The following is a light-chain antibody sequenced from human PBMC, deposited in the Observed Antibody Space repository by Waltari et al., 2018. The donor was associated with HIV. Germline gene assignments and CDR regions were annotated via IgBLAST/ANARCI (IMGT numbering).Light chain of an antibody. CDR2: GAS. CDR3: QQRGDWPPFT. J-gene: IGKJ4*01. CDR1: QTINNY. Sequence: EVVMIQSPATLSVSPGERATLSCRASQTINNYLAWFQQKPGQPPRLLIYGASNRATGIPARFSGSGSGTDFTLTISSLEPEDFAVYYCQQRGDWPPFTFGGGTKVEIK. V-gene: IGKV3-11*01.